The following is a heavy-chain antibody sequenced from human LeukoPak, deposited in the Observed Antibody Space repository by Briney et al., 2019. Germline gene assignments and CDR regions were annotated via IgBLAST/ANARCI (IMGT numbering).Heavy chain of an antibody. CDR1: GGTFSSYA. CDR3: ARDNSVGDNAWWFDP. V-gene: IGHV1-46*01. Sequence: ASVKVSCKASGGTFSSYAISWVRQAPGQGLEWMGLINPTGGSTGYAQKFQGRVTMTRDMSTSTDYMELSSLRSEDTAIYYCARDNSVGDNAWWFDPWGQGTLVTVSS. CDR2: INPTGGST. D-gene: IGHD1-26*01. J-gene: IGHJ5*02.